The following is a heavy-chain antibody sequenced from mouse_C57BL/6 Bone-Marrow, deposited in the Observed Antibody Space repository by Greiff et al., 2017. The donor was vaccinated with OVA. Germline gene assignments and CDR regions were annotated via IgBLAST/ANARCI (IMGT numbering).Heavy chain of an antibody. Sequence: QVQLLQSGAELMKPGASVKLSCKATGYTFTGYWIEWVKQRPGHGLEWIGEILPGSGSTNYNEKIKGKATITTDTSSNTAYMQLSSLTTEDSAIYYCARRGSELAYWGQGTLVTVST. CDR2: ILPGSGST. D-gene: IGHD1-1*01. CDR1: GYTFTGYW. J-gene: IGHJ3*01. CDR3: ARRGSELAY. V-gene: IGHV1-9*01.